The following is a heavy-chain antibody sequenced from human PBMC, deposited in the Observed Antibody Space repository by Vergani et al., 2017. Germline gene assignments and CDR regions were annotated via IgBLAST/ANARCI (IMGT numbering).Heavy chain of an antibody. V-gene: IGHV3-33*01. CDR3: ARGRCSSTSCYPVPPYYYYYYMDV. Sequence: QVQLVESGGGVVQPGRSLRLSCAASGFTFSSCGMHWVRQAPGKGLEWVAVIWYDGSNKYYADSVKGRFTISRDNSKNTLYLQMNSLRAEDTAVYYCARGRCSSTSCYPVPPYYYYYYMDVWGKGTTVTVSS. CDR2: IWYDGSNK. D-gene: IGHD2-2*01. CDR1: GFTFSSCG. J-gene: IGHJ6*03.